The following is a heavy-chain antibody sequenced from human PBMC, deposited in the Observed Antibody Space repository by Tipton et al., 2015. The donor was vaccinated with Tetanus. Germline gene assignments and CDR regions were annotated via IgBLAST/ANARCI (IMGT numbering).Heavy chain of an antibody. Sequence: TLSLTCTVFTDSISSTSYYWVWLRQPPGKGLEWIGNVYSSGSTYYNPSLRSRVTISVDTPNNQFSLKLSSVTAADTATYYCARDQARGARGWNYFDYWGQGTLATVSS. CDR1: TDSISSTSYY. CDR2: VYSSGST. V-gene: IGHV4-39*02. CDR3: ARDQARGARGWNYFDY. J-gene: IGHJ4*02. D-gene: IGHD1-26*01.